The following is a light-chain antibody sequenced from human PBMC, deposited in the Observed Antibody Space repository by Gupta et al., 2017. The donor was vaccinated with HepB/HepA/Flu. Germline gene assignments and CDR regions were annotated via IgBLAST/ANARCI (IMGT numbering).Light chain of an antibody. V-gene: IGLV3-1*01. Sequence: SYELTQPPSVSVSPGQTASISCSGDGVGDKSACRHQHKPAQYLLFVIYKNSNRAAPTPVRFSSSTSATTATPTIGAAEAGADDYYYWQAWNSNTVVFGGGTKLTVL. CDR3: QAWNSNTVV. CDR2: KNS. J-gene: IGLJ3*02. CDR1: GVGDKS.